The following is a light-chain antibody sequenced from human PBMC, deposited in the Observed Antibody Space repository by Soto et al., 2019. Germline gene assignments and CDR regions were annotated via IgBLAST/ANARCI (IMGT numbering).Light chain of an antibody. CDR3: QQLNSYPFT. CDR1: PGISSY. J-gene: IGKJ3*01. Sequence: DIQLTQSPSILSASVGDRVTITCRASPGISSYLAWYRQKPGKAPDLLIFSASTLESGVPSRFSGSGSETEFTLTISSLQPEDSATYYCQQLNSYPFTFGP. CDR2: SAS. V-gene: IGKV1-9*01.